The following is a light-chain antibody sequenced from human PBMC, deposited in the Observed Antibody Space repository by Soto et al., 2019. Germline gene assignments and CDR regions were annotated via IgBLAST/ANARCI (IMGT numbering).Light chain of an antibody. CDR1: QSVSSSY. Sequence: ETVLTLFPCTLSLSPGERATLSCRASQSVSSSYLAWYQQKPGQAPRLLIYGASSRATGIPDRFSGSGSGTDFTLTISRLEPEDFAVYYCQQYGSSPWTFGQGTKVDIK. J-gene: IGKJ1*01. CDR3: QQYGSSPWT. CDR2: GAS. V-gene: IGKV3-20*01.